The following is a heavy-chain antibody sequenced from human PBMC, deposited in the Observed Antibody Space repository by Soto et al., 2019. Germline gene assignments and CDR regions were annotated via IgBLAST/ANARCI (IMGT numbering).Heavy chain of an antibody. CDR2: IIPIFGTT. CDR3: GSVGYCSSTNCLFYYHHYGMDV. J-gene: IGHJ6*02. D-gene: IGHD2-2*03. CDR1: GGTFSSHA. V-gene: IGHV1-69*13. Sequence: SVKVSCKASGGTFSSHAISWVRQAPGRGLEWMGGIIPIFGTTNYAQNFRARVTITADESTSTAYMELSSLTSEDTAVYYCGSVGYCSSTNCLFYYHHYGMDVWGQGTTVTVSS.